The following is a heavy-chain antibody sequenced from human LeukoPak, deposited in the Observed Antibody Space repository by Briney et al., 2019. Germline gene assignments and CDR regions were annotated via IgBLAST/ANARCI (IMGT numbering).Heavy chain of an antibody. V-gene: IGHV3-NL1*01. CDR3: AKSANYYDGTGYAKMGWFDL. Sequence: GSLRLSCTASGFTVSSYGMHWVRQAPGKGLEWVSVITGGGRSTYYTDSVKGRFTISRDNYKNTVYLQMNSLRAGDTAVYFCAKSANYYDGTGYAKMGWFDLWGQGTLVTVSS. CDR2: ITGGGRST. D-gene: IGHD3-22*01. CDR1: GFTVSSYG. J-gene: IGHJ5*02.